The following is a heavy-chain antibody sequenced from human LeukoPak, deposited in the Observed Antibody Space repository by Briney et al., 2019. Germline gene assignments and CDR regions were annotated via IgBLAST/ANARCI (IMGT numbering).Heavy chain of an antibody. CDR3: ARATYYYGSGSYYKPDYFDY. J-gene: IGHJ4*02. Sequence: SETLSLTCAVYGGSFSGYYWSWIRQPPGKGLEWIGEINHSGSTNYNPSLKSRVTISVDTSKNQFSLKLSSVTAADTAVYYCARATYYYGSGSYYKPDYFDYWGQGTLVTVSS. CDR1: GGSFSGYY. CDR2: INHSGST. V-gene: IGHV4-34*01. D-gene: IGHD3-10*01.